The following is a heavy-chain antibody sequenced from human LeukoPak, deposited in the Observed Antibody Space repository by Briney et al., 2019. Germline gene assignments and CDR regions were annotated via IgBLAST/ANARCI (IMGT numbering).Heavy chain of an antibody. CDR3: ATYRQVLLPFES. CDR1: GFTFSAST. V-gene: IGHV3-23*01. D-gene: IGHD5-18*01. CDR2: IFQGGGEI. Sequence: GGSLRLSCAASGFTFSASTMNWVRQSPGKKGLEWVSSIFQGGGEIHYADSVRGRFTISRDNSKSTLFLQMNSLRAEDTAIYYCATYRQVLLPFESWGQGTLVTVSS. J-gene: IGHJ4*02.